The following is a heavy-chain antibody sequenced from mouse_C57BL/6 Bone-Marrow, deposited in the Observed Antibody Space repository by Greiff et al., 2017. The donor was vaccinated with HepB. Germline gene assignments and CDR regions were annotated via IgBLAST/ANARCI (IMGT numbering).Heavy chain of an antibody. Sequence: EVQLQQSGPELVKPGDSVKISCKASGYSFTGYFMNWVMKSHGKSLEWIGRINPYNGDTFYNQKFKGKATLTVDKSSSTAHMELRSLTSEDSAVYYCARKDDYAWFAYWGQGTLVTVSA. CDR1: GYSFTGYF. CDR2: INPYNGDT. V-gene: IGHV1-20*01. D-gene: IGHD2-4*01. J-gene: IGHJ3*01. CDR3: ARKDDYAWFAY.